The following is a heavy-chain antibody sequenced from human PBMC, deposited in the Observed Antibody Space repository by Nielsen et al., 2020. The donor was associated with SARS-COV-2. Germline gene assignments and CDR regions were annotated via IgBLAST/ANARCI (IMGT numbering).Heavy chain of an antibody. CDR2: SSAGGGDT. Sequence: ASVKVSCKASGYSFSSYAINWVRQAPGHRLEWMGWSSAGGGDTHYSQKFQGRVTFSSDTSATTAYMELNSLRSEDTAVYYCAGVLTTVTAGYYYYYMDVWGNGTTVRVSS. CDR3: AGVLTTVTAGYYYYYMDV. V-gene: IGHV1-3*01. CDR1: GYSFSSYA. D-gene: IGHD4-17*01. J-gene: IGHJ6*03.